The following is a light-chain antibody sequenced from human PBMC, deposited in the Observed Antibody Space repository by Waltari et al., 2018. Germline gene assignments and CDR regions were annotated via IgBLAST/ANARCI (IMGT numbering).Light chain of an antibody. Sequence: IVLTQSPGTLSLSPGERATLSCRASQSVSRTLAWYQQKPGQAPRLLIYGASTRAAGGPDMFSRSGSGTDFSLTISRLGPEDFAVDYCQPYVRLPVTYGPGTKVEIK. J-gene: IGKJ1*01. V-gene: IGKV3-20*01. CDR2: GAS. CDR1: QSVSRT. CDR3: QPYVRLPVT.